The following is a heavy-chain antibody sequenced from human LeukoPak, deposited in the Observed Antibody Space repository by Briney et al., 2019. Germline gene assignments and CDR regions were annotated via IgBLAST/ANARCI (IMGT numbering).Heavy chain of an antibody. D-gene: IGHD1-1*01. V-gene: IGHV3-7*03. Sequence: GGSLRLSCEASGFTFSSYWMSWVRQAPGKGLEWVANIKTDGSEKYYVDSVKGRFTISRDNAKNSLYLQMNSLRAEDTAVYYCARESHVERDDFWGQGTLITVSS. J-gene: IGHJ4*02. CDR2: IKTDGSEK. CDR1: GFTFSSYW. CDR3: ARESHVERDDF.